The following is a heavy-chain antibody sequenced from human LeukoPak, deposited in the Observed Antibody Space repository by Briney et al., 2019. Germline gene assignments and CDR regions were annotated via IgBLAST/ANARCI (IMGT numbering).Heavy chain of an antibody. CDR1: GGSFSGYY. J-gene: IGHJ4*02. CDR2: INHSGHT. Sequence: PSETLSLTCAVYGGSFSGYYWSWIRQPPGKGLEWIGEINHSGHTNYNPSLKSRVTISVDTSKNQFSLKLSSVTAADTAVYYCARSGRTRVVTATLDYWGQGTLVTVSS. CDR3: ARSGRTRVVTATLDY. D-gene: IGHD2-21*02. V-gene: IGHV4-34*01.